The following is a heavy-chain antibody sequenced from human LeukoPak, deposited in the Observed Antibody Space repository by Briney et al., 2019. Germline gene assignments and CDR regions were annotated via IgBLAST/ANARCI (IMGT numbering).Heavy chain of an antibody. V-gene: IGHV5-51*01. Sequence: GESLKISCKGSGYSFTSYWIGWVRQMLGKGLEWMGIIYPGDSDTRYSPSFQGQVTISADKSISTAYLQWSSLKASDTAMYYCARSLRGSSSRWDWFDPWGQGTLVTVSS. CDR2: IYPGDSDT. D-gene: IGHD6-6*01. J-gene: IGHJ5*02. CDR1: GYSFTSYW. CDR3: ARSLRGSSSRWDWFDP.